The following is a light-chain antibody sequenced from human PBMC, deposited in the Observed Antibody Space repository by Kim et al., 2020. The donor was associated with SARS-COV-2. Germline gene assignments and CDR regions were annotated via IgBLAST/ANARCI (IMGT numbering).Light chain of an antibody. CDR3: QQYGSSPPMYS. Sequence: PGERATLSCRSSQSVSSSYLAWYQQKPGQAPRLLIYGASSRATGIPDRFSGSGSGTDFTLTISRLEPEDFAVYYCQQYGSSPPMYSFGQGTKLEI. CDR1: QSVSSSY. CDR2: GAS. V-gene: IGKV3-20*01. J-gene: IGKJ2*03.